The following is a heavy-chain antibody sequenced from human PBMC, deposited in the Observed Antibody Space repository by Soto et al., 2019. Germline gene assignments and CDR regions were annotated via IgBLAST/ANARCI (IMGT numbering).Heavy chain of an antibody. CDR2: INWNGASA. J-gene: IGHJ4*02. V-gene: IGHV3-20*04. D-gene: IGHD2-21*02. CDR1: GFTFHNYA. CDR3: ARAVEGDHDADAFEY. Sequence: GGYLSLSCIVSGFTFHNYAMSWVRQAPGKGLEWICGINWNGASAGYAESVKGRFTISRDNAKNSLYLQMNSLRAEVTALYYCARAVEGDHDADAFEYWGQGTLVTVSS.